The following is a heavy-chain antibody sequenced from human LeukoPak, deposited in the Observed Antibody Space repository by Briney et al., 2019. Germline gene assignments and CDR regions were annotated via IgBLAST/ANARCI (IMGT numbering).Heavy chain of an antibody. V-gene: IGHV4-59*08. J-gene: IGHJ5*02. Sequence: SETLSLTCTVSGGSISSYYWRWIRQPPGKGLEWIGYIYYSGSTNYNPSLKSRVTISVDTSRNQFSLRLNSVTAADTAVYYCARRQSDSPFDPWGQGTLVTVSS. D-gene: IGHD4-11*01. CDR1: GGSISSYY. CDR3: ARRQSDSPFDP. CDR2: IYYSGST.